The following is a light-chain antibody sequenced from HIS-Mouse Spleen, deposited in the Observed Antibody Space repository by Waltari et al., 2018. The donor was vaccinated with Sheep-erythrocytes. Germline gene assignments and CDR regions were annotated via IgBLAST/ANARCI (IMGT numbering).Light chain of an antibody. CDR2: ASS. CDR1: QGISSY. CDR3: QQYYSYPRT. J-gene: IGKJ1*01. Sequence: AIRMTQSPSSFPASTGDRVTITCRASQGISSYLAWYQQKPGKAPKLLIYASSTLQSGVPSRFSDSGSGTDFTLTISCLQSEDFATYYCQQYYSYPRTFGQGTKVEIK. V-gene: IGKV1-8*01.